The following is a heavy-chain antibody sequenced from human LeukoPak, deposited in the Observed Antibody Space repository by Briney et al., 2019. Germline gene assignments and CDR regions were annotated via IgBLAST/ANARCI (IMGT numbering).Heavy chain of an antibody. CDR1: GFTFSSYW. CDR2: IKRVGSEK. Sequence: GGSLRLSCAASGFTFSSYWMSWVRQAPGKGLEWVANIKRVGSEKYYVDSVKGRFTISRDNAKNSLYLQMNSLRAEDTAVYYCARKGSGVLLWFGELLLGAFDIWGQGTMVTVSS. V-gene: IGHV3-7*01. J-gene: IGHJ3*02. D-gene: IGHD3-10*01. CDR3: ARKGSGVLLWFGELLLGAFDI.